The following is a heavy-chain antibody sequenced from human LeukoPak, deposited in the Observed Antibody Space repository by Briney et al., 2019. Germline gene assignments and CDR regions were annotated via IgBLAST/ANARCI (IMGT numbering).Heavy chain of an antibody. CDR2: IDKHGSGK. J-gene: IGHJ4*02. Sequence: QPGGSLRLSCVASGFTFSTSLVTWVRQAPGKGLEWVANIDKHGSGKYYVDSVKGRFAISRDYASNSVFLQMDSLRAEDTSVYYCTRDAGWGYYDLWGQGTPVSVSS. D-gene: IGHD1-26*01. CDR3: TRDAGWGYYDL. V-gene: IGHV3-7*01. CDR1: GFTFSTSL.